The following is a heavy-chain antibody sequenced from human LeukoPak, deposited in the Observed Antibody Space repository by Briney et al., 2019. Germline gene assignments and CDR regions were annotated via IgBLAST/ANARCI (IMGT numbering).Heavy chain of an antibody. J-gene: IGHJ4*02. CDR1: GFTFRSYG. Sequence: GRSLRLSCAASGFTFRSYGMHWVRQAPGKGLEWVAVISYDGSNKYYADSVKGRFTISRDNSKNTLYLQMNSLRAEDTAVYYCAKGSSSWYGAFDYWGQGTLVTVSS. D-gene: IGHD6-13*01. V-gene: IGHV3-30*18. CDR2: ISYDGSNK. CDR3: AKGSSSWYGAFDY.